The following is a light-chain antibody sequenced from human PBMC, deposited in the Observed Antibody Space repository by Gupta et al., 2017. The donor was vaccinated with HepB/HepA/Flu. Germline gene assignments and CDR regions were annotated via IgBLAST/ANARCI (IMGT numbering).Light chain of an antibody. CDR1: QSISSW. V-gene: IGKV1-5*03. CDR2: KVS. Sequence: RVTITCRASQSISSWLAWYQQKPGKAPKLLIYKVSILKNGVPSRFSGSGSGTEFTLTISSLQPDDFATYYCQQYTSHLSTFGQGTKVEIK. CDR3: QQYTSHLST. J-gene: IGKJ1*01.